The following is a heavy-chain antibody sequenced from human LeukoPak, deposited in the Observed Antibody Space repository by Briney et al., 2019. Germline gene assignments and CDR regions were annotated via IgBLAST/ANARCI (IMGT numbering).Heavy chain of an antibody. D-gene: IGHD2-2*01. V-gene: IGHV4-4*02. J-gene: IGHJ4*02. CDR1: GGSISSSNW. Sequence: SGTLFLTCAVSGGSISSSNWWSWVRQPPGKGLEWIGEIYHTGSPNYNPSLKSRVTISVDKSKNQLSLKLNSVTAADTAVYYCARDPHCSSSSCPRDYWGQGTLVTVSS. CDR2: IYHTGSP. CDR3: ARDPHCSSSSCPRDY.